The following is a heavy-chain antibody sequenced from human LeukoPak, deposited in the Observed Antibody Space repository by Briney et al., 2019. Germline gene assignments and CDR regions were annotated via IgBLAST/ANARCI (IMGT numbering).Heavy chain of an antibody. J-gene: IGHJ4*02. V-gene: IGHV3-23*01. CDR3: AKDRYYYDSSALQYYFDY. CDR1: GFTFSSYA. CDR2: ISGSGGST. Sequence: GGSLRLSCAASGFTFSSYAMAWVRQAPGKGLEWVSAISGSGGSTYYAASVKGRFTISRDNSKNTLYLQMNSLRAEDTAVYYCAKDRYYYDSSALQYYFDYWGQGTLVTVSS. D-gene: IGHD3-22*01.